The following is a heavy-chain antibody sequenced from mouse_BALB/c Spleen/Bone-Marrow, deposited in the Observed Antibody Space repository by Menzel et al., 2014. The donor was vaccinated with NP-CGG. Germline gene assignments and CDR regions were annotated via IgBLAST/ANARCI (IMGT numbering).Heavy chain of an antibody. CDR1: GFNIKDTY. D-gene: IGHD1-1*01. CDR2: IDPANGNT. Sequence: VQLQQSGAELVKSGASVKLSCTASGFNIKDTYMHWVKQRPEQGLEWIGRIDPANGNTKYDPKFQGKATITADTSSNTAYLQLSSLTSEDTAVYYCASYLYGYYFDYWGQGTTLTVSS. J-gene: IGHJ2*01. V-gene: IGHV14-3*02. CDR3: ASYLYGYYFDY.